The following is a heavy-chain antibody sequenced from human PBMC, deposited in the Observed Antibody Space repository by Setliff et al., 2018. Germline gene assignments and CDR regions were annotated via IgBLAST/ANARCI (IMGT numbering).Heavy chain of an antibody. CDR1: GFTFSGYG. D-gene: IGHD3-22*01. CDR2: IRFDGSTK. CDR3: AKDASMLVRSGWFDP. Sequence: HPGGSLRLSCAASGFTFSGYGMHWVRQAPGKGLEWVAFIRFDGSTKYYADSVKGRFTISRDNSKDTLYLHMNSLRNEDTALYYCAKDASMLVRSGWFDPWGQGTLVTVS. J-gene: IGHJ5*02. V-gene: IGHV3-30*02.